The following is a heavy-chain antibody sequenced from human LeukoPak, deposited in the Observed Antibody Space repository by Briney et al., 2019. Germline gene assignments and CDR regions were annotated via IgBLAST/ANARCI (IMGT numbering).Heavy chain of an antibody. D-gene: IGHD1-26*01. V-gene: IGHV4-4*07. J-gene: IGHJ3*02. CDR3: ARVRVGGQAFDI. Sequence: SETLSLTCTVSGGSISSYYWSWIRQPAVKVLEWIGRIYTSGSTNYNPSLKSRVTMSVDTSKNQFSLKLSSVTAADTAVYYCARVRVGGQAFDIWGQGTMVTVSS. CDR2: IYTSGST. CDR1: GGSISSYY.